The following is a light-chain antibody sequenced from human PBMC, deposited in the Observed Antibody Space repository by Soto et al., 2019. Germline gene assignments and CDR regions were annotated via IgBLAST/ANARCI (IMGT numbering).Light chain of an antibody. CDR3: SSFTSINTWV. J-gene: IGLJ3*02. V-gene: IGLV2-14*01. CDR2: EVS. Sequence: QSALTQPASVSGSPGQSITISCTGTSSDVGGYNYVSWYQQHPGKAPKLMIYEVSYRPSGVSNRFSGSKSGNTASLTISGLQAEDEADYYCSSFTSINTWVFGGGTKLTVL. CDR1: SSDVGGYNY.